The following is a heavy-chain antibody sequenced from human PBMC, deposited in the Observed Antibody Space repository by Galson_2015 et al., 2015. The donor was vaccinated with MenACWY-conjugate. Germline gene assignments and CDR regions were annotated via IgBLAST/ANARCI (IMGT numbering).Heavy chain of an antibody. D-gene: IGHD2-2*02. Sequence: SLRLSCAASGFTFSSYAMSWVRQAPGKGLQWVSAITGSGGTTYHADSVKGRFTISRDNSKNTLYLQMNSLRAEDTAVYYCAKDLTLCSSSSCHKDGMDVWGQGTTVTVSS. CDR1: GFTFSSYA. J-gene: IGHJ6*02. CDR3: AKDLTLCSSSSCHKDGMDV. V-gene: IGHV3-23*01. CDR2: ITGSGGTT.